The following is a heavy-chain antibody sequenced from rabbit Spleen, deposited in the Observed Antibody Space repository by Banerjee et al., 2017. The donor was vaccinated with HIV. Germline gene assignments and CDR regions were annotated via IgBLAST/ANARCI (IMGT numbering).Heavy chain of an antibody. CDR1: GFTLSSYY. V-gene: IGHV1S7*01. CDR2: IDPVFGIT. J-gene: IGHJ4*01. CDR3: ARDGAGGSYFAL. Sequence: QLKESGGGLVQPGGSLKLSCTASGFTLSSYYMNWVRQAPGKGLEWIGYIDPVFGITYYANWVNGRFSISRENAQNTVFLQMTSLTAADTATYFCARDGAGGSYFALWGPGTLSPS. D-gene: IGHD8-1*01.